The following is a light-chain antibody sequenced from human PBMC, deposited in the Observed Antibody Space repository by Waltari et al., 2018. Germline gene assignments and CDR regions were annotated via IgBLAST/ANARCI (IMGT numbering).Light chain of an antibody. CDR1: RGHSSNV. Sequence: QLVLTQSPSASASLGASVKLTCTLSRGHSSNVIARLQQQPGKCPRYLMKVNSDGSHSKGDKIPDRFSGSSSGTEHYLTISSLQSEDEADYYCQTGGHGTWVFGGGTKLTVL. CDR3: QTGGHGTWV. J-gene: IGLJ3*02. V-gene: IGLV4-69*01. CDR2: VNSDGSH.